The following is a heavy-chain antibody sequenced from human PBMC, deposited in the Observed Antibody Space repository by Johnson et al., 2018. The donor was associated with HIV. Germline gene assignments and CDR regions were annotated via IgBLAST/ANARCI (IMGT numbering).Heavy chain of an antibody. CDR2: LHSGGST. CDR3: ARDLARRGGAAFDS. CDR1: GFTFSDYY. V-gene: IGHV3-66*01. Sequence: VQLVESGGGVVQPGRSLRLSCAASGFTFSDYYMSWVRQAPGKGLEWVSVLHSGGSTSYADSVKGRFTISRDNSNNTLHLQMNSLRPEDTAVYYCARDLARRGGAAFDSWGQGTMVTVSS. J-gene: IGHJ3*02. D-gene: IGHD1-26*01.